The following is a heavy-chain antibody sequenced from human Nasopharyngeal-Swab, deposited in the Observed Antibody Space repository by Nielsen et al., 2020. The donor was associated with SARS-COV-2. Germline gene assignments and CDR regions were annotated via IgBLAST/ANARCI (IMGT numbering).Heavy chain of an antibody. CDR3: ARAHPRSCTDGVCFRSQVYNWFDP. Sequence: SVKVSCKASGGTFSSSAITWVRQAPGQGLEWMGGIIPMFGTADYAQKFQGRVTITADRSTSTAYMEMNSLRSEDTAVYYCARAHPRSCTDGVCFRSQVYNWFDPWVQGTLVTVSS. CDR2: IIPMFGTA. CDR1: GGTFSSSA. D-gene: IGHD2-8*01. V-gene: IGHV1-69*06. J-gene: IGHJ5*02.